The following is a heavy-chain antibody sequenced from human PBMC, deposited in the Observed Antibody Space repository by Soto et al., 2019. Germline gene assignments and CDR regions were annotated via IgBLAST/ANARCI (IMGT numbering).Heavy chain of an antibody. V-gene: IGHV3-33*01. CDR3: AREDTTGGMDV. Sequence: QVQLVESGGGVVQPGRSLRLSCAASGFTFSSYGMHWVRQAPGKGLEWVADIWYDGSNKYYADSVKGRFTISRDNSKNPLYLQMTCLMVEDTAVHYGAREDTTGGMDVSGQGTTVAVSS. J-gene: IGHJ6*02. CDR2: IWYDGSNK. D-gene: IGHD4-17*01. CDR1: GFTFSSYG.